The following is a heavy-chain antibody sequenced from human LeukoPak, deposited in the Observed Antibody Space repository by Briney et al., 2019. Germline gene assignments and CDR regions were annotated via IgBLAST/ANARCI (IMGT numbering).Heavy chain of an antibody. CDR1: GGSVSSGSYY. V-gene: IGHV4-61*01. CDR3: ASSFGKGNY. J-gene: IGHJ4*02. CDR2: IYYSGST. D-gene: IGHD3-16*01. Sequence: PSETLSLTCTVSGGSVSSGSYYWSWIRQPPGKGLEWIGYIYYSGSTNYNPSLKSRVTISVDTSKNQFSLKLSSVTAADAGVYYCASSFGKGNYWGQGTLVTVSS.